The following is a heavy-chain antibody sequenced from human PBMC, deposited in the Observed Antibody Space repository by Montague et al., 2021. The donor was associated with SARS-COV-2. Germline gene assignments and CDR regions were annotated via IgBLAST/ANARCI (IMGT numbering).Heavy chain of an antibody. V-gene: IGHV4-39*01. D-gene: IGHD4-17*01. J-gene: IGHJ4*02. CDR3: ARRRLREDYFDF. CDR2: VYYSGYT. Sequence: SKTLSLTCTVSGDSVSSSDHYWGWIRQPPGQELDWLGIVYYSGYTYHNPSVKGRVTISIYASKNQFSLKLNSLTATDTSIYHCARRRLREDYFDFWGQGTLLTVSS. CDR1: GDSVSSSDHY.